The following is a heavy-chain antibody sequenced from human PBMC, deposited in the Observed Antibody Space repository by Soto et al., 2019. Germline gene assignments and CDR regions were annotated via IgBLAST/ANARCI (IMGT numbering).Heavy chain of an antibody. CDR2: IIPIFGTA. D-gene: IGHD1-26*01. J-gene: IGHJ3*02. V-gene: IGHV1-69*12. CDR3: ARRCGTTQGDAFDI. Sequence: QVQLVQSGAEVKKPGSSVKVSCKASGGTFSSYAISWVRQAPGQGLEWMGGIIPIFGTANYAQKFQGRVTXXAXEXTSTAYMELSSLRSEDTAVYYCARRCGTTQGDAFDIWGQGTMVTVSS. CDR1: GGTFSSYA.